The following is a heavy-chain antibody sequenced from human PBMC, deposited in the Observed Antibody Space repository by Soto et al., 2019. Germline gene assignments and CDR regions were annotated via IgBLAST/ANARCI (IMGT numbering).Heavy chain of an antibody. Sequence: SSETLSLTCTVSGGSISSYYWSWIRQPPGKGLEWIGYIYYSGSTNYNPSLKSRVTISVDTSKNQFSLKLSSVTAADTAVYYCARGVSYCSSTGCYTGYNWFDPWGQGTLVTVSS. CDR3: ARGVSYCSSTGCYTGYNWFDP. J-gene: IGHJ5*02. D-gene: IGHD2-2*02. V-gene: IGHV4-59*01. CDR2: IYYSGST. CDR1: GGSISSYY.